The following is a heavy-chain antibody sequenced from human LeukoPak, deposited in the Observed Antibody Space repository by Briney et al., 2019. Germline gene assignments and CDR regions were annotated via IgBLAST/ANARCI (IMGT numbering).Heavy chain of an antibody. V-gene: IGHV4-31*03. Sequence: SETLSLTCTVSGGSISSGGYYWSWICQHPGKGLEWIGYIYYSGSTYYSPSLKSRVTISVDTSKNQFSLKLSSVTAADTAVYYCARDRAVGWFDPWGQGTLVTVSS. CDR1: GGSISSGGYY. J-gene: IGHJ5*02. CDR2: IYYSGST. CDR3: ARDRAVGWFDP.